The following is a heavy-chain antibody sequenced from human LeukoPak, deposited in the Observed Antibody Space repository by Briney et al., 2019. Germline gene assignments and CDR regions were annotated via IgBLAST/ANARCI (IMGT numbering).Heavy chain of an antibody. CDR1: GGSISSSSYY. CDR2: IYYNGST. Sequence: TSETLSLTCTVSGGSISSSSYYWGWIRQPPGKGLEWIGSIYYNGSTNYNPSLKSRVTISVDTSKKQFSLKLSSVTAADTAVYYCARSSGWSNYYFYGMDVWGQGTTVTVSS. D-gene: IGHD6-19*01. J-gene: IGHJ6*02. CDR3: ARSSGWSNYYFYGMDV. V-gene: IGHV4-39*01.